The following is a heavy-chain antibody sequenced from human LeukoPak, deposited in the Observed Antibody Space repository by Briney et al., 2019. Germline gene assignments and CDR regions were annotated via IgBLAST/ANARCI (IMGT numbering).Heavy chain of an antibody. D-gene: IGHD5-12*01. Sequence: ASVKVSCKASGYTFTGYYIHWVRQAPGQGLEWMGWINPYSGGTTYAQQFQGTVTMTRDMSISTAYMELSRLRSDDTAVYYCARGLPNIVATEVEQKDRKSTFEYWRQGTLVTVSS. J-gene: IGHJ4*02. CDR1: GYTFTGYY. CDR3: ARGLPNIVATEVEQKDRKSTFEY. CDR2: INPYSGGT. V-gene: IGHV1-2*02.